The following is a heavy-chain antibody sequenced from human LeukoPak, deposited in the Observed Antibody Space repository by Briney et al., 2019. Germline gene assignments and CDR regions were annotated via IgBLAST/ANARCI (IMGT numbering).Heavy chain of an antibody. Sequence: SETLCLTCAVYGGSFSGCYWSRIRQPPGKVLEWIGEINHSGSTNYNPSLKSRVTISVDTSKNQFSLKLSSVTAADTAVYYCARGRRGGGWYWNAFDIWDQGTMVTVSS. J-gene: IGHJ3*02. CDR3: ARGRRGGGWYWNAFDI. V-gene: IGHV4-34*01. CDR2: INHSGST. D-gene: IGHD2-15*01. CDR1: GGSFSGCY.